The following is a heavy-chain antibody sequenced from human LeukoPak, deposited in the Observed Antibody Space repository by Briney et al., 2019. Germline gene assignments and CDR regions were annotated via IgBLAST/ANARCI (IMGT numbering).Heavy chain of an antibody. J-gene: IGHJ4*02. D-gene: IGHD1-14*01. CDR1: GFSISTYY. CDR2: ISSSSTYI. Sequence: PGGSLRLSCAASGFSISTYYVNWVRQAPGKGLEWVSCISSSSTYIYYADSVRGRFAISRDNAKNSLYLQMNSLRAEDTAVYYCARENHGSFDYWGQGSLVTVSS. V-gene: IGHV3-21*01. CDR3: ARENHGSFDY.